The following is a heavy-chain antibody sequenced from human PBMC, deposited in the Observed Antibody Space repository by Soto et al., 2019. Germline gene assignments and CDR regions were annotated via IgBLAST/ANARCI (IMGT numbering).Heavy chain of an antibody. V-gene: IGHV3-11*06. J-gene: IGHJ4*02. CDR1: GFTFSDYY. CDR3: ASFTTSAPGLDY. CDR2: IGSSGSYT. Sequence: VGSLRLSCAASGFTFSDYYMSWIRQAPGKGLEWVSYIGSSGSYTNYADSVKGRFTISRDNAKNSLYLQMNSLRAEDTAVYYCASFTTSAPGLDYWGQGTLVTVSS. D-gene: IGHD3-22*01.